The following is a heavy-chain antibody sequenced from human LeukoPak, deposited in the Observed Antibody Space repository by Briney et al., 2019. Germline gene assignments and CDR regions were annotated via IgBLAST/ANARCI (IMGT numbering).Heavy chain of an antibody. CDR1: GYSISSGYY. J-gene: IGHJ4*02. CDR2: IYHSGST. V-gene: IGHV4-38-2*02. CDR3: AREVPFYGSGSYGY. D-gene: IGHD3-10*01. Sequence: SETLSLTCTVSGYSISSGYYWGWIRQPPGKGLEWIGSIYHSGSTYYNPSLKSRVTISVDTSKNQFSLKLSSVTAADTAVYYCAREVPFYGSGSYGYWGQGTLVTVSS.